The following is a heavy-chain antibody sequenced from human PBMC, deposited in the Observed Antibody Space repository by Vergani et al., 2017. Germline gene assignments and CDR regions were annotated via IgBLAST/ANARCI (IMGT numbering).Heavy chain of an antibody. J-gene: IGHJ4*02. Sequence: EVQLLESGGGVVQPGGSLRLSCAASGFTFSTYDMHWVRQATGKGLEWVSAIGTAGDTYYPGSVKGRFTISRENAKNSLYLQMNGLRAGDTAVYYCARRDSSSPALDYWGQGTLVTVSS. CDR2: IGTAGDT. CDR1: GFTFSTYD. CDR3: ARRDSSSPALDY. V-gene: IGHV3-13*01. D-gene: IGHD6-6*01.